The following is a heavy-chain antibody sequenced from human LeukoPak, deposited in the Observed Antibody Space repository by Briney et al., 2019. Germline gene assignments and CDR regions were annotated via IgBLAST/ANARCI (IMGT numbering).Heavy chain of an antibody. Sequence: GGSLRLSCAASGFTFSSYGMHWVRQAPGKGLEWVAFIRYDGSNKYYADSVKGRFTISRDNSKNTLYLQMNSLRAEDTAVYYCAKAIGPYGSGTLTLFDYWGQGTLVTVSS. D-gene: IGHD3-10*01. J-gene: IGHJ4*02. CDR3: AKAIGPYGSGTLTLFDY. CDR2: IRYDGSNK. V-gene: IGHV3-30*02. CDR1: GFTFSSYG.